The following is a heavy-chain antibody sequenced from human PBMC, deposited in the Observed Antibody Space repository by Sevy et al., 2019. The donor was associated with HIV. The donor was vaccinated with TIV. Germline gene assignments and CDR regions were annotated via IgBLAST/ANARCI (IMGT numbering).Heavy chain of an antibody. D-gene: IGHD2-8*02. Sequence: GGSLRLSCAASGFPFSSYAMSWVRQAPGRGLEWVSTLIGGGRRTYYADSVTGRFIISRDNSRNTLYLQMNSLRAEDTAIKSCAKRRVQSGLSGGGANYGMDVCGRGTTVTVSS. CDR2: LIGGGRRT. J-gene: IGHJ6*02. CDR3: AKRRVQSGLSGGGANYGMDV. V-gene: IGHV3-23*01. CDR1: GFPFSSYA.